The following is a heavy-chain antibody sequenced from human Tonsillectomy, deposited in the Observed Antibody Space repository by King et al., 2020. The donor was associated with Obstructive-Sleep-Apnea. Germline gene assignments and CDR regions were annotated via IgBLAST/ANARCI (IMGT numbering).Heavy chain of an antibody. CDR1: GGSMSSYY. Sequence: VQLQESGPGLVKPPETLSLTCSVSGGSMSSYYWSWIRQPPGKGLEWIGYIYYSGSTNYNPSLKSRVTISVDTSKNQFSLKLSSVTAATTAVFYCARNVWDYDTSGYYPDYWGQGTLVTVSS. D-gene: IGHD3-22*01. CDR2: IYYSGST. CDR3: ARNVWDYDTSGYYPDY. J-gene: IGHJ4*02. V-gene: IGHV4-59*01.